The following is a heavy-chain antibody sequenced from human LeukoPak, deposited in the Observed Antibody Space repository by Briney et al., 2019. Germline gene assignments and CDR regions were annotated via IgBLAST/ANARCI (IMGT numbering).Heavy chain of an antibody. Sequence: GGPLRLSCGASGFTFRDYYMSGIRQAPGKGLDWVSYISSIGSTIYYADSVEGRFTISRDDAMKTLYLQMNSLRAEESSVYYCATDRSGFITVMTWGKGTLVTVSS. CDR1: GFTFRDYY. V-gene: IGHV3-11*04. CDR2: ISSIGSTI. CDR3: ATDRSGFITVMT. J-gene: IGHJ4*02. D-gene: IGHD4-17*01.